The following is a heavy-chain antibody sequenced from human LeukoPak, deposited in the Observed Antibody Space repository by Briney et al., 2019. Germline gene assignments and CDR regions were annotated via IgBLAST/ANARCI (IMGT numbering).Heavy chain of an antibody. V-gene: IGHV3-7*01. Sequence: QPGGSLRLSCVASGFTFSSYWMTWVRQAPGKGLEWVANMKQDGSEKYYVDSVKGRFTIPRDNAKNSLYLQMNSLRAEDTAVYYCARERSYGDLPASLDYWGQGTLVTVSS. CDR1: GFTFSSYW. J-gene: IGHJ4*02. D-gene: IGHD4-17*01. CDR2: MKQDGSEK. CDR3: ARERSYGDLPASLDY.